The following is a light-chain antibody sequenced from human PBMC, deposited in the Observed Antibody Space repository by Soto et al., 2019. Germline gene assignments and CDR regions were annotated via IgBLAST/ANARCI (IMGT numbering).Light chain of an antibody. CDR2: AAS. V-gene: IGKV1-39*01. J-gene: IGKJ2*01. Sequence: DIQMTQSPSSLSASVGDRVTITCRASQSISSYINWYQQKPGKAPKLLIYAASSLQSGVSSRFSGSGSGTDFTLTISSLQPEDFATYYCQQSYSTPYTFGQGTKLEIK. CDR3: QQSYSTPYT. CDR1: QSISSY.